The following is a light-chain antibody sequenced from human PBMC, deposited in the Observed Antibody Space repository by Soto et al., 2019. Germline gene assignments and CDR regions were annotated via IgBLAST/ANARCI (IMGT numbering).Light chain of an antibody. Sequence: EIVMTQSPAILSVSPGERATLSCRASQSVSSNLAWYQQKPGQAPRLLIYGASTRATGIPARFSGSGSGTEFTLTISSLQSEDFAVYYCQQYNNWPPKFGQGTKV. CDR2: GAS. J-gene: IGKJ1*01. V-gene: IGKV3-15*01. CDR1: QSVSSN. CDR3: QQYNNWPPK.